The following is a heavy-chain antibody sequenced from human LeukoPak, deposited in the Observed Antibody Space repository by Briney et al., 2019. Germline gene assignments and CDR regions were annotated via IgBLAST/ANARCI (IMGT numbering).Heavy chain of an antibody. CDR2: IYYSGST. D-gene: IGHD3-22*01. CDR1: GYSISSGYY. CDR3: ARGSPSSGHYINKIYFDY. Sequence: PSETLSLTCTASGYSISSGYYWAWIRQPPGKGLEWIGYIYYSGSTNYNPSLKSRVTISVDTSKNQFSLKLSSVTAADTAVYYCARGSPSSGHYINKIYFDYWGQGTPVTISS. V-gene: IGHV4-61*05. J-gene: IGHJ4*02.